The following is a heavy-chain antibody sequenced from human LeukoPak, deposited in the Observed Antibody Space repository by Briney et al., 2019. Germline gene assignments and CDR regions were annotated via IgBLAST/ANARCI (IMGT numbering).Heavy chain of an antibody. CDR2: MNPNSGNT. CDR1: GYTFTSYD. V-gene: IGHV1-8*01. Sequence: ASVKVSCKASGYTFTSYDINWVRQATGQGLEWMGWMNPNSGNTGYAQKFQGRVTTTRNTSISTAYMELSSLRSEDTAVYYCAIRPAYDILTGLDYWGQGTLVTVSS. J-gene: IGHJ4*02. D-gene: IGHD3-9*01. CDR3: AIRPAYDILTGLDY.